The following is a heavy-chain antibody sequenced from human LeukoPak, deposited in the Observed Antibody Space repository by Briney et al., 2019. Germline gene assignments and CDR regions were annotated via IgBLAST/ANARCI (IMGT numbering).Heavy chain of an antibody. D-gene: IGHD2-15*01. Sequence: GGSLRLSCAASGFTFCSYAMNWVRQTPGKGLEWVSAISGGGCATYYADSVKGLFTISRDNSKNTLYLQMDSLRAEDTAIYYCAKSLAPCGGSGYEKYYFDYWGQGTLVTVSS. V-gene: IGHV3-23*01. CDR3: AKSLAPCGGSGYEKYYFDY. CDR1: GFTFCSYA. J-gene: IGHJ4*02. CDR2: ISGGGCAT.